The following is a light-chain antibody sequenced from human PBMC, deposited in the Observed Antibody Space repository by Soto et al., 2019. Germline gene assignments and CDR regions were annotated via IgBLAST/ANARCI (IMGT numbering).Light chain of an antibody. V-gene: IGKV3-11*01. CDR2: DAS. J-gene: IGKJ1*01. Sequence: EIVLTQSPATMSLSPGERATLSCRASQSFSSSLAWYQQKPGQAPRLLIYDASNRATGIPARFSGSGSGTDLTLTISSLEPEDFAVYYCQRRSNWPPWTFGQGTKVEIK. CDR1: QSFSSS. CDR3: QRRSNWPPWT.